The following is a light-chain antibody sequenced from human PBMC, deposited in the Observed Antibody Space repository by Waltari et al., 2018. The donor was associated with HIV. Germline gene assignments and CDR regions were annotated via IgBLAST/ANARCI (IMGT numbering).Light chain of an antibody. Sequence: QLVLTQSPSASDSLGASVKLTCTLSSGHSHYAIAWYQQKPQRGPRFLIKINSDGYHTKGDGIPDRFSGSNSGAERSLIISSLQSEYEADYYCQTWGTGIQDVIFGGGTRLTVL. CDR1: SGHSHYA. V-gene: IGLV4-69*01. J-gene: IGLJ2*01. CDR2: INSDGYH. CDR3: QTWGTGIQDVI.